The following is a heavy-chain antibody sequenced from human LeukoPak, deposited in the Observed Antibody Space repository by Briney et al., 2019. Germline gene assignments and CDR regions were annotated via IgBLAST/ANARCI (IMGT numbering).Heavy chain of an antibody. V-gene: IGHV3-21*01. D-gene: IGHD1-26*01. Sequence: GGSLRLSCAASGFTFSSYSMNWVRQAPGKGLEWVSSISSRSSYIYYADSVKGRFTISRDNAKNSLYLQMNSLRAEDTAVYYCARGESGSYYVFDYWGQGTLVTVSS. CDR1: GFTFSSYS. J-gene: IGHJ4*02. CDR3: ARGESGSYYVFDY. CDR2: ISSRSSYI.